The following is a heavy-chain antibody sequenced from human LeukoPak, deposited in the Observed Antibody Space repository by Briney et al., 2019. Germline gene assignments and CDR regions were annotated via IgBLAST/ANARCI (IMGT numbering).Heavy chain of an antibody. J-gene: IGHJ6*02. CDR1: GGSIGSYY. V-gene: IGHV4-59*01. CDR2: IYYSGST. CDR3: ARGGGYMDV. D-gene: IGHD3-10*01. Sequence: SETLSLTCTVSGGSIGSYYWSWIRQPPGKGLEWIGYIYYSGSTNYNPSLKSRVTISVDTSKNQFSLKLSSVTAADTAVYYCARGGGYMDVWGQGTTVTVSS.